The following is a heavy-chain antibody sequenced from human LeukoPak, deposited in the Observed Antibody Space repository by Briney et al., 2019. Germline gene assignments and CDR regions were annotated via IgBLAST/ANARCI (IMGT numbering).Heavy chain of an antibody. Sequence: ASVKVSCKASGGTFSSYAISWVRQAPGQGLEWMGGIIPIFGTANYAQKFQGRVTITADESTSTAYMELSSLRSEDTAVYYCARDRLGPPITIHYRNDAFDIWGQGTMVTVSS. CDR1: GGTFSSYA. D-gene: IGHD3-9*01. V-gene: IGHV1-69*13. CDR3: ARDRLGPPITIHYRNDAFDI. CDR2: IIPIFGTA. J-gene: IGHJ3*02.